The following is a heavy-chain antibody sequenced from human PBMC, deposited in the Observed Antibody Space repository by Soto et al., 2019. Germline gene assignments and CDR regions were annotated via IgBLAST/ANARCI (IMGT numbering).Heavy chain of an antibody. CDR1: GDSMNNYL. J-gene: IGHJ5*02. Sequence: SETLSLTCTVSGDSMNNYLWSWIRQPAGKGPEFIGRIAASGTTRHNPSLASRVTLSVDTSQNQFSLKLISVTAADSAVYYCARDFGWNFKDFFDPWGQGILVTVSS. CDR3: ARDFGWNFKDFFDP. CDR2: IAASGTT. V-gene: IGHV4-4*07. D-gene: IGHD3-9*01.